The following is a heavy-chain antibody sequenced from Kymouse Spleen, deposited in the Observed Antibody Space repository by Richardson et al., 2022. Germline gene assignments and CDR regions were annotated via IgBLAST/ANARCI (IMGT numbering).Heavy chain of an antibody. CDR2: IYYSGST. CDR3: ARGGGWNYRGGMDV. Sequence: QLQLQESGPGLVKPSETLSLTCTVSGGSISSSSYYWGWIRQPPGKGLEWIGSIYYSGSTYYNPSLKSRVTISVDTSKNQFSLKLSSVTAADTAVYYCARGGGWNYRGGMDVWGQGTTVTVSS. V-gene: IGHV4-39*01. D-gene: IGHD1-7*01. J-gene: IGHJ6*02. CDR1: GGSISSSSYY.